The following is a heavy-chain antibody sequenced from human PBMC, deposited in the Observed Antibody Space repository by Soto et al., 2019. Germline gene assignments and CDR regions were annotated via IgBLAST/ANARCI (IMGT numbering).Heavy chain of an antibody. V-gene: IGHV1-8*01. CDR1: GYTFTSYD. CDR2: MNPNSGNT. CDR3: ARGYDSSGWYYYYYGMDV. J-gene: IGHJ6*02. Sequence: QVQLVQSGAEVKKPGASVKVSRKASGYTFTSYDINWVRQATGQGLEWMGWMNPNSGNTGYAQKFQGRVTMTRNTSISTAYMELSSLRSEDTAVYYCARGYDSSGWYYYYYGMDVWGQGTTVTVSS. D-gene: IGHD6-19*01.